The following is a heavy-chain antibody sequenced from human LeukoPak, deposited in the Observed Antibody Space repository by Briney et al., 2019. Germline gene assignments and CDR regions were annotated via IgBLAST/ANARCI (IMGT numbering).Heavy chain of an antibody. J-gene: IGHJ4*02. V-gene: IGHV1-69*06. D-gene: IGHD3-16*01. CDR3: ARGPGRGPYDYVWGSSIFDY. Sequence: ASVKVSCKASGGTFSSYAISWVRQAPGQGLEWMGGIIPIFGTANYAQKFQGRVTITADKSTSTAYMELSSLRSEDTAVYYCARGPGRGPYDYVWGSSIFDYWGQGTLVTVSS. CDR2: IIPIFGTA. CDR1: GGTFSSYA.